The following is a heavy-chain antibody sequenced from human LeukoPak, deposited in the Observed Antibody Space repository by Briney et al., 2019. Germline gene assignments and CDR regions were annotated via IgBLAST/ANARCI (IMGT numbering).Heavy chain of an antibody. CDR1: GFTFSVYP. Sequence: GGSLRLSCTASGFTFSVYPVSWVRHAPGKGLEWVSAISGGGDSTYYADSVKGRFTISRDNSKNTLYLQVNSLRAEDTAVYYCAKDHGVWGKGTTVTVSS. CDR2: ISGGGDST. CDR3: AKDHGV. V-gene: IGHV3-23*01. J-gene: IGHJ6*03.